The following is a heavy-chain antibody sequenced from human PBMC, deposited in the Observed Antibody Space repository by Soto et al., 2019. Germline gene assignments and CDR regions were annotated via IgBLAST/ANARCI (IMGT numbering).Heavy chain of an antibody. D-gene: IGHD3-9*01. CDR3: ARTTFYDIFTAYYSLFDY. CDR1: GGSISSGSFY. V-gene: IGHV4-31*03. CDR2: ISDSGSS. J-gene: IGHJ4*02. Sequence: QVQLQESGPGLVKPSQTLTLTCTVSGGSISSGSFYWSWIRQHPGKGLEWIGHISDSGSSYSNPSLESRVTISVGTSKNQFSLKLSAVTAADTAVYFCARTTFYDIFTAYYSLFDYWGQGTLVTVSS.